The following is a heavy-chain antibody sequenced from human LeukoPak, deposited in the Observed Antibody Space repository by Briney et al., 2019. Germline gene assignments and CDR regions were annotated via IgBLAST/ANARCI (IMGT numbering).Heavy chain of an antibody. CDR3: ARSSSIADDAFDI. J-gene: IGHJ3*02. V-gene: IGHV4-61*08. D-gene: IGHD6-6*01. Sequence: SETLSLTCTVSGGSISSGGYYWSWIRQPPGKGLEWIGYVYYSGSTNYNPSLESRVTMPLDTSKKQFSLKLSSVTAADTAVYYCARSSSIADDAFDIWGQGTMVTVS. CDR2: VYYSGST. CDR1: GGSISSGGYY.